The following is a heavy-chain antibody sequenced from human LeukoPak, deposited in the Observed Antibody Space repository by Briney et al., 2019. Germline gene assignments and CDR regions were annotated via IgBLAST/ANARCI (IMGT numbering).Heavy chain of an antibody. Sequence: GGSLRLSCTASGFTFSGHWIHWVRQAPGMGLVWVSRINERGTDSMYAESVKGRFTISRDNAKNTVYLQMNSLRAEDTAVYYCAKDADIWFGEYYFDYWGQGTLVTVSS. CDR3: AKDADIWFGEYYFDY. CDR1: GFTFSGHW. V-gene: IGHV3-74*03. J-gene: IGHJ4*02. CDR2: INERGTDS. D-gene: IGHD3-10*01.